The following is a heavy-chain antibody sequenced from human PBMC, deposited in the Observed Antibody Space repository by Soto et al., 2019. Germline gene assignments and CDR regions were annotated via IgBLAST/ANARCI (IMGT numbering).Heavy chain of an antibody. CDR1: GFTFSNAW. D-gene: IGHD6-6*01. CDR2: IKSKTDGGTT. V-gene: IGHV3-15*01. Sequence: GGSLRLSCAASGFTFSNAWMSWVRQAPGKGLEWVGRIKSKTDGGTTDYAAPVKGRFTISRDDSKNTLYLQMNSLKTEDTAVYYCTTVSIRTIAARPIDYWGQGTLVTVSS. J-gene: IGHJ4*02. CDR3: TTVSIRTIAARPIDY.